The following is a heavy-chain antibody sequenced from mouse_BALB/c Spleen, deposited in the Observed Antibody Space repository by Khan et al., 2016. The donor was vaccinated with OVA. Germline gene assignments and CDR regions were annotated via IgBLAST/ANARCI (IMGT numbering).Heavy chain of an antibody. V-gene: IGHV1S135*01. CDR1: GYSFTTYY. CDR2: IDPFSGGT. J-gene: IGHJ3*01. CDR3: TRHGYVACFTY. Sequence: IQLVQSGPELMKPGTSVKISCKASGYSFTTYYIHWVIQTHGKSLEWIGSIDPFSGGTTYNQKFKGKATLTVDKSSSTAYIHLSNLTSEDSAVYYCTRHGYVACFTYWGQGTLVTVSA. D-gene: IGHD2-2*01.